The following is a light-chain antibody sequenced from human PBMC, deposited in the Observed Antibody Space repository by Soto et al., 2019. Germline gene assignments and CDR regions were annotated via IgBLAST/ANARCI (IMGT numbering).Light chain of an antibody. J-gene: IGKJ1*01. CDR2: DAS. V-gene: IGKV3-15*01. CDR3: QHYDNWPPWT. Sequence: EIVMTQSPATLSVSPGERATLSCRASQSVSSSYLAWYQQKPGQAPRLLIYDASTRATGVPARISGSGSGTEFTLTISSLQSEDFGVYYCQHYDNWPPWTFGQGTKVDNK. CDR1: QSVSSSY.